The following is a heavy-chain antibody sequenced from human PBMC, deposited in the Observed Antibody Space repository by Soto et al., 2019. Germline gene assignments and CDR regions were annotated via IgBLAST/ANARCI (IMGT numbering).Heavy chain of an antibody. Sequence: VQLVESGGDLVQPGGSLRLSCAASGFIFSSRGLHWVRQAPGKGLEWPSFISSSANTIYVADSVKGRFTISRDDDKNSLFLQMDSLRAEDTDVYYCARGFPGRVYYFDLWGRGTLVTVSS. J-gene: IGHJ2*01. CDR2: ISSSANTI. CDR3: ARGFPGRVYYFDL. CDR1: GFIFSSRG. V-gene: IGHV3-48*01. D-gene: IGHD2-8*01.